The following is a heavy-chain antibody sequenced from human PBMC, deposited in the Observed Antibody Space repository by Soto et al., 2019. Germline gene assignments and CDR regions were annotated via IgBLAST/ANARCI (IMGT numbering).Heavy chain of an antibody. Sequence: QVQLVESGGGVVQPGRSLRLTCAASGFIFSGSGMHWVRQAPGKGLEWVALVSNDGIRKYDGDSVKGRVSISRDKAENTMYLQMNSMRAEDTAVYYCARWVGGSMYDNSGKYNSWGEGTLVTVSS. J-gene: IGHJ4*02. V-gene: IGHV3-30*03. CDR3: ARWVGGSMYDNSGKYNS. D-gene: IGHD3-22*01. CDR2: VSNDGIRK. CDR1: GFIFSGSG.